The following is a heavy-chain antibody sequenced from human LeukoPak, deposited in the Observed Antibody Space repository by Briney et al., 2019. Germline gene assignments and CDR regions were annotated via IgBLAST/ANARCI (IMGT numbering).Heavy chain of an antibody. V-gene: IGHV1-2*06. CDR1: GYTFTGYY. CDR2: INPNSGGT. J-gene: IGHJ6*02. CDR3: ARDIAVAGTAGPYYYGMDV. Sequence: GASVKVSCKASGYTFTGYYMHWVRQAPGQGLEWMGRINPNSGGTNYAQKFQGRVTMTRDTSISTAYMELSRLRSDDTAVYYCARDIAVAGTAGPYYYGMDVWGQGTTVTVSS. D-gene: IGHD6-19*01.